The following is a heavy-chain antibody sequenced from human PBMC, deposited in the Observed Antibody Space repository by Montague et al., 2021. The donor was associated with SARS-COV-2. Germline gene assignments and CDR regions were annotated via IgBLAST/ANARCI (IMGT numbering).Heavy chain of an antibody. Sequence: SETLSLTCTVSGGSVSSISSHWGWIRQPPGKGLEYIGRFYYAGGTQYNPSLKSRVTISVDTSNDQFSLKRNSVTAADTAVYFCARLYGSSFDYWGQGTLVTVSS. V-gene: IGHV4-39*01. J-gene: IGHJ4*02. CDR2: FYYAGGT. CDR1: GGSVSSISSH. CDR3: ARLYGSSFDY. D-gene: IGHD4-17*01.